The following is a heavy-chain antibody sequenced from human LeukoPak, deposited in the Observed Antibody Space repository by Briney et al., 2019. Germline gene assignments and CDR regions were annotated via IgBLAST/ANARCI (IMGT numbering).Heavy chain of an antibody. J-gene: IGHJ4*02. V-gene: IGHV5-51*01. CDR1: GYGFTSYW. Sequence: GESLKISCKGSGYGFTSYWIGWVRQMPGKGLEWMGIIYPGDSDTRYSPSFQGQVTISADKSISTAYLQWSSLKASDTAMYYCARQTPVDTAMVTSMDYWGQGTLVTVSS. CDR3: ARQTPVDTAMVTSMDY. CDR2: IYPGDSDT. D-gene: IGHD5-18*01.